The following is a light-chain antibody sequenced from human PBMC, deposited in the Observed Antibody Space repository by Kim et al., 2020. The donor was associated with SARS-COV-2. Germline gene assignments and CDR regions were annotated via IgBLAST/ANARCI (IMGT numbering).Light chain of an antibody. CDR1: TSDIGGKNC. V-gene: IGLV2-8*01. CDR2: DIS. Sequence: PSQSVAISCTGSTSDIGGKNCVPWYQQRPGESPRLVIYDISMRPSGVPDRFSGSKSGNTASLTVSGLQVEDEADDYYNSFTGGSYVFGSGTKVTVL. CDR3: NSFTGGSYV. J-gene: IGLJ1*01.